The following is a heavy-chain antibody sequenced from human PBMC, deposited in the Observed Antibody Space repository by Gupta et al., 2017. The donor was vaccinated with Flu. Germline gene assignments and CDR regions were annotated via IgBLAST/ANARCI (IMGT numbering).Heavy chain of an antibody. Sequence: YWGWIRQPPGKRLEWIGSIYYSGSTYYNLSLTSRVTISVDTSKNHFSLNLTSVTVTDTAVYYCARHADGMDVWGQGTTVIVSS. V-gene: IGHV4-39*01. J-gene: IGHJ6*02. CDR2: IYYSGST. CDR3: ARHADGMDV. CDR1: Y.